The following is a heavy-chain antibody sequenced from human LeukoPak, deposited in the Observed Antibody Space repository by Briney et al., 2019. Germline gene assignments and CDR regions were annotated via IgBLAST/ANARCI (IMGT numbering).Heavy chain of an antibody. Sequence: ASVKVSCKASGYTLSSSYMHWVRQAPGQGLEWMGVVNPSDNSRTYAQKFQGRVTMTRDRSTSTVYMELSSLRSDDTAVYYCARDNPLPLSMIVVGHVSFDYWGQGTLVTVSS. D-gene: IGHD3-22*01. CDR2: VNPSDNSR. CDR1: GYTLSSSY. J-gene: IGHJ4*02. V-gene: IGHV1-46*01. CDR3: ARDNPLPLSMIVVGHVSFDY.